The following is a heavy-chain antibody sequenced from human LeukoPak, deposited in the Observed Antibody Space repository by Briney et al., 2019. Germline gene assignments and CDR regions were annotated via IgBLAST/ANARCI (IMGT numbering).Heavy chain of an antibody. Sequence: SVKVSCKASGGTFSSYAISWVRQAPGQGLEWMGGIIPISGTANYAQKFQGRVTITTDESTSTAYMELSSLRSEDTAVYYCANEGYYYDSSGYLDYWGQGTLVTVSS. J-gene: IGHJ4*02. V-gene: IGHV1-69*05. CDR3: ANEGYYYDSSGYLDY. D-gene: IGHD3-22*01. CDR2: IIPISGTA. CDR1: GGTFSSYA.